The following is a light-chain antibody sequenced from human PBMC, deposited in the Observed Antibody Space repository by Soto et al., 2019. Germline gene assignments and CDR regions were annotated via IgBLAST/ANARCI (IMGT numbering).Light chain of an antibody. CDR1: QSVSSK. V-gene: IGKV3D-15*01. Sequence: ETVMTQSPATLSVSPGERSTLSFWASQSVSSKLAWYQQTPGQAPRLLIYGASTRATGIPARFSGSGSGTEFTLTISSLQSEDFAVYYCQQHNNWPPITFGQGTRLEIK. J-gene: IGKJ5*01. CDR3: QQHNNWPPIT. CDR2: GAS.